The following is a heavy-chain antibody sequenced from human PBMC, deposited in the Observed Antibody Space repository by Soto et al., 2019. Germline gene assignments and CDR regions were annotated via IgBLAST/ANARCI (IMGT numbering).Heavy chain of an antibody. CDR3: ARRGYGSRWPNVYMDV. D-gene: IGHD6-13*01. CDR1: GFTFSNYE. Sequence: EAQLVESGGGLVQPGGSLRLSCAASGFTFSNYEMHWVRQAPGKGLEYVSGISNNGAHTDYAKSVKGRFTISRDNSENTLYPQMGSLRAEDMALYSCARRGYGSRWPNVYMDVWGKGTTVTVSS. V-gene: IGHV3-64*01. J-gene: IGHJ6*03. CDR2: ISNNGAHT.